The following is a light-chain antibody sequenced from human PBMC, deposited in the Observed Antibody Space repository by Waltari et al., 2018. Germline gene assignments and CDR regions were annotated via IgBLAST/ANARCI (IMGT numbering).Light chain of an antibody. V-gene: IGKV3-11*01. CDR2: HAS. Sequence: EVVFTQSPATLSLSPGERATLSCKDSQSVSTFLAWYQQKPGQAPRLLIYHASNRAPGIPARFSGSGSGTDFTLTISTVEPEDFAVYYCQQRANWPPLTFGGGTKVEIK. CDR3: QQRANWPPLT. J-gene: IGKJ4*01. CDR1: QSVSTF.